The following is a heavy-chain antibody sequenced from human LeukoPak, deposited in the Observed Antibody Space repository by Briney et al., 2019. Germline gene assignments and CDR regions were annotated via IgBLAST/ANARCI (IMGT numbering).Heavy chain of an antibody. J-gene: IGHJ4*02. Sequence: PSETLSLTCAVSGGSISSGDWWSWVRQPPGKGLEWIGEIYHTGSTNYNPSLQSRATISVDKSKNQFSLKLSSVTAADTAVYYCTRDSGSNPGYWGQGTLVIVSS. D-gene: IGHD6-13*01. CDR2: IYHTGST. CDR1: GGSISSGDW. V-gene: IGHV4-4*02. CDR3: TRDSGSNPGY.